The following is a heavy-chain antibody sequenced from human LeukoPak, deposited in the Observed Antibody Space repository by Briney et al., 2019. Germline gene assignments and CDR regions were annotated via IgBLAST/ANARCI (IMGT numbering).Heavy chain of an antibody. CDR3: ARDPALLWHFDY. J-gene: IGHJ4*02. CDR1: GVTFSSHN. Sequence: GGSLRLSCGASGVTFSSHNMNWVRHAPGEGLEWVSSISSSSSYIYYADSVKGRFTISRDNAKNSLYLQMNSLRAEDTAVYYCARDPALLWHFDYWGQGTLVTVSS. D-gene: IGHD2/OR15-2a*01. CDR2: ISSSSSYI. V-gene: IGHV3-21*01.